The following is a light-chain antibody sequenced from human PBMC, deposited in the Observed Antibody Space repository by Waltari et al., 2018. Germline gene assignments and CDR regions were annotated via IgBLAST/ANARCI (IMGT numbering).Light chain of an antibody. CDR1: QSIGRY. CDR2: GAS. CDR3: QNHERLPAV. J-gene: IGKJ1*01. V-gene: IGKV3-20*01. Sequence: EIVLTQSPGTLSLSPGERANLSCRDSQSIGRYLIWYQQKPGQAPRLLLYGASTRAAGIPDRVSGSGSGTDFSLTISRLEPEDFAVYYCQNHERLPAVFGRGTKVEIK.